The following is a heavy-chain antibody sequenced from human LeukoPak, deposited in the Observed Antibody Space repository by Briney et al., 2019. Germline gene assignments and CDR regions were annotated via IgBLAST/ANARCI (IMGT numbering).Heavy chain of an antibody. CDR1: GYSISSGYY. D-gene: IGHD3-3*01. V-gene: IGHV4-38-2*01. CDR3: ASSYDFWSGYYFDY. J-gene: IGHJ4*02. CDR2: IYHSGST. Sequence: PSETLSLTCAVPGYSISSGYYWGWIRQPPGKGLEWIGSIYHSGSTYYNPSLKSRVTISVDTSKNQFSLKLSSVTAADTAVYYCASSYDFWSGYYFDYWGQGTLVTVSS.